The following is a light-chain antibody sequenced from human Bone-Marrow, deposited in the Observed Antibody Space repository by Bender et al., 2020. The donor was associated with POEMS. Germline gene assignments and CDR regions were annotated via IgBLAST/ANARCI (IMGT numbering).Light chain of an antibody. CDR3: VAWDASLNGWV. CDR1: SSNIGAAYN. Sequence: QSVLTQPPSVSGAPGQRVTISCTGSSSNIGAAYNVNWYQQLPRTAPKLLIYGNINRPSGVPARFSASRSGTSASLAITGLQSDDEAIYFCVAWDASLNGWVFGGGTKLTVL. CDR2: GNI. V-gene: IGLV1-50*01. J-gene: IGLJ3*02.